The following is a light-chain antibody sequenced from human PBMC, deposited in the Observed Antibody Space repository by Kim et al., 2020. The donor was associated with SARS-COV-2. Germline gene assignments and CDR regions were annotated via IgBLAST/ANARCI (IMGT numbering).Light chain of an antibody. CDR3: QVWDSSSDHPV. CDR2: YDS. J-gene: IGLJ3*02. CDR1: NIGSKR. V-gene: IGLV3-21*04. Sequence: APGKTARITYGGNNIGSKRVPWYQQKPGQAPVLVIYYDSDRPSGIPERFSGSNSGNTATLTISRVEAGDEADYYCQVWDSSSDHPVFGGGTQLTVL.